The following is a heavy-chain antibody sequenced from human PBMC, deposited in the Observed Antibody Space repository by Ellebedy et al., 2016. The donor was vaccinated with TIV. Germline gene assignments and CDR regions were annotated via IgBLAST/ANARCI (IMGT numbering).Heavy chain of an antibody. J-gene: IGHJ5*02. CDR2: IYYSGST. D-gene: IGHD2-2*01. CDR1: GGSISSGGYY. V-gene: IGHV4-31*03. Sequence: LRLXCTFSGGSISSGGYYWSWIRQHPGKGLEWIGYIYYSGSTYYNPSLKSRVTISVDTSKNQFSLKLSSVTAADTAVYYCARGGYCSSTSCSLNWFDPWGQGTLVTVSS. CDR3: ARGGYCSSTSCSLNWFDP.